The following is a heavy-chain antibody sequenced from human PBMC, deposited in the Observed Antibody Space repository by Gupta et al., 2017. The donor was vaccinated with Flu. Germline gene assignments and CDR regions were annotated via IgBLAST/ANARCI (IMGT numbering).Heavy chain of an antibody. V-gene: IGHV1-69*01. CDR3: ARGADYYDDGPLYYYYYYMDV. Sequence: RQAPGQGLEWMGGIITIFGTANYAQKFQGRVTITADESTSTAYMELSSLRSEDTAVYYCARGADYYDDGPLYYYYYYMDVWGKGTTVTVSS. CDR2: IITIFGTA. D-gene: IGHD3-22*01. J-gene: IGHJ6*03.